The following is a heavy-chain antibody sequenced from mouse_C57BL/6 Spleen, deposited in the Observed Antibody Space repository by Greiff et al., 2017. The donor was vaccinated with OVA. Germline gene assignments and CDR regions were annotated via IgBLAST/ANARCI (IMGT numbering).Heavy chain of an antibody. D-gene: IGHD2-1*01. CDR3: ARRDGNYQFAY. CDR2: INPNNGGT. CDR1: GYTFTDYY. V-gene: IGHV1-26*01. Sequence: EVQLQQSGPELVKPGASVKISCKASGYTFTDYYMNWVKQSHGKSLEWIGDINPNNGGTSYNQKFKGKATLTVDKSSSTAYMELRSLTSEDSAVYYCARRDGNYQFAYWGQGTLVTVSA. J-gene: IGHJ3*01.